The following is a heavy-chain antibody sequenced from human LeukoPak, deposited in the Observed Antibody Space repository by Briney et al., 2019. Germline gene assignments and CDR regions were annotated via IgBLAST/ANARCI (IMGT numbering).Heavy chain of an antibody. D-gene: IGHD5-18*01. V-gene: IGHV3-48*03. CDR1: GFTSSSFE. J-gene: IGHJ4*02. CDR2: ISSSGSTI. CDR3: ARDRSYGSFNY. Sequence: GGSLRLSCAASGFTSSSFEMNWVRQAPGKGLEWVSYISSSGSTIYYADSVKGRFTISRDNAKNSLYLQMSSLRAEDTAAYYCARDRSYGSFNYWGQGTLVTVSS.